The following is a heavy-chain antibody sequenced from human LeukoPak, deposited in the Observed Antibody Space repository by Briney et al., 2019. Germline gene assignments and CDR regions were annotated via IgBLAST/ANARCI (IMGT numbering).Heavy chain of an antibody. Sequence: SETLSLTCAVYGGSFSGYYWSWIGQPPGKGLEWIGEINHSGRTNYNPSLKSRVTISVDTSKNQFSLKLSSVTAADTAVYYCARALTDTTKDPRYHYYYYMDVWGKGTTVTVSS. CDR2: INHSGRT. D-gene: IGHD1-26*01. J-gene: IGHJ6*03. V-gene: IGHV4-34*01. CDR3: ARALTDTTKDPRYHYYYYMDV. CDR1: GGSFSGYY.